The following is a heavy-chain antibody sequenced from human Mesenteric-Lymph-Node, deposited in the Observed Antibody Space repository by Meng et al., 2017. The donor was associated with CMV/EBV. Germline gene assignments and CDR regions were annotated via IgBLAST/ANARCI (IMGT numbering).Heavy chain of an antibody. J-gene: IGHJ4*02. V-gene: IGHV4-34*13. D-gene: IGHD3-3*01. CDR2: VDHGGST. CDR1: SCSGYF. CDR3: ARGQRGDFWSDYSGRFDF. Sequence: SCSGYFWSWSRQSPGKGLEWIGEVDHGGSTNYSPSLKSRVTISVDTSKNQISLKMTSLTAADTAQYYCARGQRGDFWSDYSGRFDFWGQGILVTVSS.